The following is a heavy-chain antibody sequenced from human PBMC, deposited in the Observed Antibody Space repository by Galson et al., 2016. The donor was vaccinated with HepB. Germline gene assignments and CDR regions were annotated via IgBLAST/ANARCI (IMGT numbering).Heavy chain of an antibody. CDR3: ARGRAGFQVPLAP. CDR1: GGSVVGYY. V-gene: IGHV4-34*01. CDR2: IDAGGSN. J-gene: IGHJ5*02. Sequence: SETLSLTCTVDGGSVVGYYWTWIRQSPGKRLEWIGEIDAGGSNTYNPSVKGRVTISLDRSTTSISLKLTSVTAADTGLYFCARGRAGFQVPLAPWGLGTLATLTS.